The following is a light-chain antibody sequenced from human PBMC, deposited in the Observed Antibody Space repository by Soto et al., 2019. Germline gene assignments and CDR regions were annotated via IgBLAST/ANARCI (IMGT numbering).Light chain of an antibody. CDR1: QSINSY. V-gene: IGKV1-39*01. CDR2: ASS. J-gene: IGKJ1*01. CDR3: QQRYSTPLT. Sequence: IPITQSPSSLSASVGARVTITCRASQSINSYLNWYHQKPGTAPKLLIYASSSLESGVPSRFSGSASGTDLTLTINRLKPEDVVTDEGQQRYSTPLTFGQGTNVDIK.